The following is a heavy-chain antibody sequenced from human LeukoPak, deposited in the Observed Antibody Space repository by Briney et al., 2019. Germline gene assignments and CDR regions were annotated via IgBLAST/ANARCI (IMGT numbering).Heavy chain of an antibody. J-gene: IGHJ4*02. V-gene: IGHV3-74*01. CDR3: AKPKGLTDWGDYSDY. CDR2: INPDGSDT. CDR1: GFTFSSYW. D-gene: IGHD3-16*01. Sequence: GGSLRLSCAASGFTFSSYWMHWVRQAPGKGLVWVSRINPDGSDTIYADSVKGRFTISRDNAKNTLYLQINSLRAEDTAVYYCAKPKGLTDWGDYSDYWGQGALVTVSS.